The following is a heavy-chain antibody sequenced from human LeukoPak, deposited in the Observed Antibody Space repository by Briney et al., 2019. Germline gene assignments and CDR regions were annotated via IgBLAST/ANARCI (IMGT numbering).Heavy chain of an antibody. V-gene: IGHV1-69*05. CDR2: TIPIFGTA. CDR1: GGTFSSYA. Sequence: GASVKVSCKASGGTFSSYAISWVRQAPGQGLEWMGGTIPIFGTANYAQKFQGRVTITTDESTSTAYMELSSLRSEDTAVYYCARGAVDRSDAFDIWGQGTMVTVSS. D-gene: IGHD3/OR15-3a*01. J-gene: IGHJ3*02. CDR3: ARGAVDRSDAFDI.